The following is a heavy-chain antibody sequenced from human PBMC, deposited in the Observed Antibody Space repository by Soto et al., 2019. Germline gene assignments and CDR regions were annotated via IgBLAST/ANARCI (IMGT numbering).Heavy chain of an antibody. J-gene: IGHJ4*02. Sequence: PGGSLRLSCAASGFTVSSNYMSWVRQAPGKGLEWVAVISYDGRNKYYADSVKGRFTISRDNSKDTLYLQMNSLRAEDTAVYYCAKAVDITVRGVPPSDYWGQGTLVTVSS. CDR1: GFTVSSNY. CDR2: ISYDGRNK. D-gene: IGHD3-10*01. V-gene: IGHV3-30*18. CDR3: AKAVDITVRGVPPSDY.